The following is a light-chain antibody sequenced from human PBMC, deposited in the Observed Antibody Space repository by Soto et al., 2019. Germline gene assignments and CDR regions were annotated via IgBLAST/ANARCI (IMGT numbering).Light chain of an antibody. Sequence: EIVLTQSPGTLSLSPGERATLSCRASQSVSSSYLAWYQQKPGQAPRLLIYGASSRATGIPDRFSGSGSGTDFNLTISSLEPADFALYYCQQYGSSPLTFGQGTKLEIK. J-gene: IGKJ2*01. CDR2: GAS. V-gene: IGKV3-20*01. CDR1: QSVSSSY. CDR3: QQYGSSPLT.